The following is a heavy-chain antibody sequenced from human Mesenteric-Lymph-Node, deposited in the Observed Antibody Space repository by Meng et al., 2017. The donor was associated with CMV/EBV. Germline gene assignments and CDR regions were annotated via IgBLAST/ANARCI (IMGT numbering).Heavy chain of an antibody. D-gene: IGHD2-2*03. J-gene: IGHJ5*02. CDR3: ARGGYCSTTSCPWVDWFDP. V-gene: IGHV4-34*01. Sequence: FSGYSWAVIRPHRDKEVEGNGGMKHKGGTNFNPSLKSQVTISVDASKNQFSLELNSVTAADTAVYYCARGGYCSTTSCPWVDWFDPWGQGTLVTVSS. CDR2: MKHKGGT. CDR1: FSGYS.